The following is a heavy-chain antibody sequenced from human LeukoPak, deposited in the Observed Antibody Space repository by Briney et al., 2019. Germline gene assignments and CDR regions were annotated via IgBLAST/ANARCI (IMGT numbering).Heavy chain of an antibody. CDR3: ATAYQKWELLKDYYYYMDV. J-gene: IGHJ6*03. CDR2: FDPEDGET. D-gene: IGHD1-26*01. V-gene: IGHV1-24*01. Sequence: GASVKVSCKVSGYTLTELSMHWVRQAPGKGLEWMGGFDPEDGETIYAQKFQARVTMTEDTSTDTAYMELSSLRSEDTAVYYCATAYQKWELLKDYYYYMDVWGKGTTVTVSS. CDR1: GYTLTELS.